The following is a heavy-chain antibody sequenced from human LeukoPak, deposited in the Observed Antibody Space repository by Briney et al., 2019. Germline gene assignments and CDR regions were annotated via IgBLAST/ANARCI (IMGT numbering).Heavy chain of an antibody. D-gene: IGHD3-22*01. J-gene: IGHJ4*01. Sequence: GGSLRLSCAASGFTFSSYGMHWVRQAPGKGLEWVANIKQDGSEKNYVDSVKGRFTISRDNAKNSLYLQMNSLRAEDTAVYYCARDSYSGYIDYWGHGTLVTVSS. V-gene: IGHV3-7*05. CDR1: GFTFSSYG. CDR3: ARDSYSGYIDY. CDR2: IKQDGSEK.